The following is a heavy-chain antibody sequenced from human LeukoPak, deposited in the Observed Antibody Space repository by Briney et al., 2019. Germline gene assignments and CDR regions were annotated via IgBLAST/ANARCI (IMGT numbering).Heavy chain of an antibody. J-gene: IGHJ4*02. V-gene: IGHV3-7*01. D-gene: IGHD1-1*01. CDR2: INQDSSEK. CDR3: ARNLRDNNYAIFDY. Sequence: PGGSLRLSCVGSGFSFSNSLMSWVRQAPGKGPEWVANINQDSSEKSYVDSVKGRFSISRDNAKSPVFLQMNSLRADDTALYYSARNLRDNNYAIFDYWGQGTLVTVSS. CDR1: GFSFSNSL.